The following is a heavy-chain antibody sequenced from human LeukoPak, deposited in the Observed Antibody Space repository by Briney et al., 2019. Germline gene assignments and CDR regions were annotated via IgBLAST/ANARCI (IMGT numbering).Heavy chain of an antibody. J-gene: IGHJ4*02. Sequence: ASVKVSCKASGYTFTGYYIHWVRQAPGQGLQWMGWINPNSGFAHYPQNFQGRLTMTRDTSISTVYMELSRLRSEDTAVYYCASQEEAVWPEPLDYWGQGTLVTVSS. CDR2: INPNSGFA. CDR1: GYTFTGYY. CDR3: ASQEEAVWPEPLDY. V-gene: IGHV1-2*02. D-gene: IGHD1-14*01.